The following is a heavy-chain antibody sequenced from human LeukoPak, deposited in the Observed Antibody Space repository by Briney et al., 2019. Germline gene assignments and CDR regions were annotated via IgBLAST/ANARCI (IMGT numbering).Heavy chain of an antibody. Sequence: PGGSLRLSCAASGFTFSSYWMSWVRQAPGKGLEWVANIKQDGSEKYYVDSVKGRFTISRDNAKNSLYLQMNSLRAEDTAVYYCARNPEPVDYYDSSGYFDYWGQGTLVTVSS. J-gene: IGHJ4*02. D-gene: IGHD3-22*01. CDR1: GFTFSSYW. CDR3: ARNPEPVDYYDSSGYFDY. V-gene: IGHV3-7*01. CDR2: IKQDGSEK.